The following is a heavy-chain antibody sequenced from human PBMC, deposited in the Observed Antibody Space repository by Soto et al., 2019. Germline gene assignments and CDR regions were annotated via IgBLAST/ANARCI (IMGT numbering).Heavy chain of an antibody. CDR1: GFTVSSNY. J-gene: IGHJ4*02. V-gene: IGHV3-53*01. Sequence: GGSLRLSCAASGFTVSSNYMSWVRQAPGKGLEWVSVIYSGGSTYYADSAKGRFPISIYNSKNTLYLQMNSLRAEDTAVYYCLGDYDSSGYHTKDYWGQGTLVTVSS. CDR3: LGDYDSSGYHTKDY. D-gene: IGHD3-22*01. CDR2: IYSGGST.